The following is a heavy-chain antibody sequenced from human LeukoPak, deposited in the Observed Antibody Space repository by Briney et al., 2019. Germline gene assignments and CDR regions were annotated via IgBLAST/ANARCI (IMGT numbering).Heavy chain of an antibody. CDR2: ISYDGSNK. V-gene: IGHV3-30-3*01. D-gene: IGHD6-19*01. CDR1: RFTFSSYA. CDR3: AREGDRQWLVRFAEYFQH. J-gene: IGHJ1*01. Sequence: PGGSLRLSCAASRFTFSSYAMHWVRQAPGKGLEWVPVISYDGSNKYYADSVKGRFTISRDNSKNTLYLQMNSLRAEDTAVYYCAREGDRQWLVRFAEYFQHWGQGTLVTVSS.